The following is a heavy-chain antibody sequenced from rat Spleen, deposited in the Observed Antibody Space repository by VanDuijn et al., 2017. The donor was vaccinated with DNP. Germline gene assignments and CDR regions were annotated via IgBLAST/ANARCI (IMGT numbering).Heavy chain of an antibody. V-gene: IGHV5-20*01. CDR3: TIAYNSGFVY. CDR2: ISDDSGTT. CDR1: GFTFSDYY. Sequence: EVQLVESGGGLVQPGRSIKLSCAASGFTFSDYYMAWVRQAPTKGLEWVASISDDSGTTYYRDSVKGRFTISRDNAKSTLYLQMDSLRSEDTATYYCTIAYNSGFVYWGQGTLVTVSS. J-gene: IGHJ3*01. D-gene: IGHD4-3*01.